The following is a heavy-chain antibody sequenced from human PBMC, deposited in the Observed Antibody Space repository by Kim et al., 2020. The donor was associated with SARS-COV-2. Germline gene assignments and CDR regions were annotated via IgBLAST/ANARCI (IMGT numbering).Heavy chain of an antibody. CDR1: GFTFSSYA. J-gene: IGHJ4*02. V-gene: IGHV3-23*01. D-gene: IGHD3-16*01. CDR2: ISGSGGST. Sequence: GGSLRLSCAASGFTFSSYAMSWVRQAPGKGLEWVSAISGSGGSTYYADSVKGRFTISRDNSKNTLYLQMNSLRAEDTAVYYCAKGRYDYVWGSYHDYWGQGTLVTVSS. CDR3: AKGRYDYVWGSYHDY.